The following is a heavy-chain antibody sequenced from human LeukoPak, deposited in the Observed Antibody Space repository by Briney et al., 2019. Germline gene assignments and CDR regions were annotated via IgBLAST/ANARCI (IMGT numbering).Heavy chain of an antibody. J-gene: IGHJ4*02. V-gene: IGHV3-23*01. CDR2: ISGSGGGT. D-gene: IGHD5-18*01. CDR3: AKDSAKQDTAMAPFDY. Sequence: GGSLRLSCAASGFTFSTYAMSWVRQAPGQGLEWVSTISGSGGGTYYADSVKGRFTISRDNSKNTLYLQMNSLRAEDTAVYYCAKDSAKQDTAMAPFDYWGQGTLVTVSS. CDR1: GFTFSTYA.